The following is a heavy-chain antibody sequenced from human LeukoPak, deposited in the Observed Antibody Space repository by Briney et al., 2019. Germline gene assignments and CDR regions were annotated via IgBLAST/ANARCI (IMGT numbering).Heavy chain of an antibody. V-gene: IGHV3-33*01. CDR2: ICYDGGNK. CDR3: ARDRGYGSGSYFFYYYGMDV. CDR1: GFTFSSYA. Sequence: GGPRRLSCAASGFTFSSYAMHWARKAPGKGLEGVQVICYDGGNKYYADSVKARFTISRDNSKTTLYLQMNSLRAEDTAVYYCARDRGYGSGSYFFYYYGMDVWGKGTTVTVSS. D-gene: IGHD3-10*01. J-gene: IGHJ6*04.